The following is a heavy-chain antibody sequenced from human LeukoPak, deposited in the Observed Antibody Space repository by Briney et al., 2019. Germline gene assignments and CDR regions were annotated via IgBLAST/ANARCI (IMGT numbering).Heavy chain of an antibody. V-gene: IGHV3-53*01. Sequence: GGSLRLSCAASGFTFSSYGMSWVRQAPGKGLEWVSVIYSGGSTYYADSVKGRFTISRDNSKNTLYLQMNSLRAVDTAVYYCARGGLLWFGELKGWGQGTLVTVSS. CDR1: GFTFSSYG. J-gene: IGHJ4*02. CDR2: IYSGGST. D-gene: IGHD3-10*01. CDR3: ARGGLLWFGELKG.